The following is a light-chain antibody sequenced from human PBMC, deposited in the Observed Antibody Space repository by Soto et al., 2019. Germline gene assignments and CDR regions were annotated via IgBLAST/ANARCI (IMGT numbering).Light chain of an antibody. CDR3: QQYHSWRT. CDR1: QSIDRR. J-gene: IGKJ1*01. V-gene: IGKV3-15*01. Sequence: IVMTQSPATLYVSPGERATLSCRASQSIDRRLAWYQQRPGQAPRLLIYGASTRATGIPARFSGSGSGTEFTLTISGLQSEDFGVFYCQQYHSWRTFGQGTNVEIK. CDR2: GAS.